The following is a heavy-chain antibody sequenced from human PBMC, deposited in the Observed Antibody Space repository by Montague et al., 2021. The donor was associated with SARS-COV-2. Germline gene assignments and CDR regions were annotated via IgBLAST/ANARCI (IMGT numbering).Heavy chain of an antibody. Sequence: SETLSLTCTVYGGSFSGYYWSWIRQPPGKGLEWIGDIIHSGSTNYNPSLKSRVTISVDTSKNQFSLKLSSVTAADTAVYYCARVRSYGPGTSLGLDVWGHGTTVTVSS. CDR2: IIHSGST. J-gene: IGHJ6*02. V-gene: IGHV4-34*12. CDR3: ARVRSYGPGTSLGLDV. D-gene: IGHD3-10*01. CDR1: GGSFSGYY.